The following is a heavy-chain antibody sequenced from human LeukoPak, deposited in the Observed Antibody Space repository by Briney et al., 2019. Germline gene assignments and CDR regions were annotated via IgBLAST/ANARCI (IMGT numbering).Heavy chain of an antibody. Sequence: ASVKVSCKASGYTFTTYDITWVRQATGQGLEWMGWMNPNSGDTAYAQKFQGRVAMTRDTSTSTVYMELSSLRSEDTAVYYCARGGETYYYDSSAFDYWGQGTLVTVSS. D-gene: IGHD3-22*01. V-gene: IGHV1-8*01. J-gene: IGHJ4*02. CDR2: MNPNSGDT. CDR1: GYTFTTYD. CDR3: ARGGETYYYDSSAFDY.